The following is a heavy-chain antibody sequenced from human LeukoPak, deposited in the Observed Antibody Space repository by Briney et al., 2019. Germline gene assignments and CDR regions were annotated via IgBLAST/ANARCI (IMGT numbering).Heavy chain of an antibody. V-gene: IGHV1-18*01. J-gene: IGHJ5*02. CDR2: ISAYNGNT. CDR3: ARDNYGSGSYYATDSWFDP. D-gene: IGHD3-10*01. CDR1: GYTFTSYG. Sequence: ASVKVSCKASGYTFTSYGISWVRQAPGQGLEWMGWISAYNGNTNYAQKLQGRVTMTTDTSTSTAYMELRSLRSDDTAVYYCARDNYGSGSYYATDSWFDPWGQGTLVTVS.